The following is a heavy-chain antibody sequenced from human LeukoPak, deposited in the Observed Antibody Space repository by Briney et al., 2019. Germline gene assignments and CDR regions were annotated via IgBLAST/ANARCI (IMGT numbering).Heavy chain of an antibody. J-gene: IGHJ4*02. CDR2: ISTGGSTI. D-gene: IGHD6-25*01. CDR1: GFNFYSFT. CDR3: ATTTSSGWVPFDY. Sequence: GGSLRLSCVASGFNFYSFTMNWVRQAPGKGLEWVSYISTGGSTIYCRDSVRGRFTISRDNAKNTLYLQMNNLTAEDTAVYYCATTTSSGWVPFDYWGQGTLVAVSS. V-gene: IGHV3-48*01.